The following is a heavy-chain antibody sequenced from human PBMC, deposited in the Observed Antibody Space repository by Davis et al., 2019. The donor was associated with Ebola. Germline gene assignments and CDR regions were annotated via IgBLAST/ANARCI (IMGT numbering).Heavy chain of an antibody. Sequence: AASVKVSCKASGYSFTSYAMHWVRQAPGQRPEWMGWINTGNGDTGYSQMFQDRVTITRDTSATTAYMELSSLRSEDTAVYYCASRPGQDHGVLDFWGQGTLVTVSS. CDR1: GYSFTSYA. CDR2: INTGNGDT. CDR3: ASRPGQDHGVLDF. V-gene: IGHV1-3*04. D-gene: IGHD1-14*01. J-gene: IGHJ4*02.